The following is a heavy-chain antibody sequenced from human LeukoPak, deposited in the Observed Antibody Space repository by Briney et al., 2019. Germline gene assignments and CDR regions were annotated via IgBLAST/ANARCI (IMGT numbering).Heavy chain of an antibody. D-gene: IGHD2-2*01. J-gene: IGHJ4*02. CDR1: AFTFSSYS. V-gene: IGHV3-48*02. CDR3: ARDSHYAFDY. CDR2: IGISPTSV. Sequence: GGSLRLSCAASAFTFSSYSMNWVRQAPGKGLEWISYIGISPTSVHYADSEKGRFTISRDNAKNSLYLQMNSLRDEDTAVYYCARDSHYAFDYWGQGTLVTVSS.